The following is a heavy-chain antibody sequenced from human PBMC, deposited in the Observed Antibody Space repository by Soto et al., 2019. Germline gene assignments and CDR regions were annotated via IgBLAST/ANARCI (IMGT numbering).Heavy chain of an antibody. CDR2: ISYDGSNK. Sequence: ALRVSCAASGFTCSSYCMHWVLQAPGKGLEWVAVISYDGSNKYYADSVKGRFTISRDNSKNTLYLQMNSLRAEDTAVYYCAKDIIPRANDAFDIWGQGTMVTVSS. D-gene: IGHD3-3*01. CDR3: AKDIIPRANDAFDI. J-gene: IGHJ3*02. V-gene: IGHV3-30*18. CDR1: GFTCSSYC.